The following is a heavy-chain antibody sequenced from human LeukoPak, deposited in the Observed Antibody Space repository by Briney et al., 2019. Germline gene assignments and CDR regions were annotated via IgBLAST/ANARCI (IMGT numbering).Heavy chain of an antibody. CDR3: VRDDDRPDNGLDY. J-gene: IGHJ4*02. Sequence: GGSLRLSCAASGFTFSTYTMHWVRQAPGKGPTWVSFISYDGHKTYYADSVRGRFIISRDNSKNTLYLHMNSLRAEDTAVYYCVRDDDRPDNGLDYWGQGTLVTVSS. CDR2: ISYDGHKT. CDR1: GFTFSTYT. D-gene: IGHD3-22*01. V-gene: IGHV3-30-3*01.